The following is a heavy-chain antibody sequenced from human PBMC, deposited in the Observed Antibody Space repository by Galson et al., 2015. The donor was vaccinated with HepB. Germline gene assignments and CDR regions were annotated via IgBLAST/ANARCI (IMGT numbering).Heavy chain of an antibody. CDR2: IKSKTDGGTT. Sequence: SLRLSCAASGFTFSNAWMSWVRQAPGKGLEWVGRIKSKTDGGTTDYAAPVKGRFTISRDDSKNTLYLQMNSLKTEDTAVYYCTTDLWMVYAILPKTVSDYWGQGTLVTVSS. D-gene: IGHD2-8*01. V-gene: IGHV3-15*01. J-gene: IGHJ4*02. CDR3: TTDLWMVYAILPKTVSDY. CDR1: GFTFSNAW.